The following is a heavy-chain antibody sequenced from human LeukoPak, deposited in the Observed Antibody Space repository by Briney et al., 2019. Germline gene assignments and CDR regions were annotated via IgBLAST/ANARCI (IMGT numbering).Heavy chain of an antibody. CDR2: IWYDGSNK. V-gene: IGHV3-33*06. D-gene: IGHD3-3*01. CDR1: GFTFSSYG. Sequence: GSLRLSCAASGFTFSSYGMHWVRQAPGKGLEWVAVIWYDGSNKHYADSVKGRFTISRDNSKNTLYLQMNSLRAEDTAVYYCAKNTPIFGVVITDYYGMDVWGQGTTVTVSS. CDR3: AKNTPIFGVVITDYYGMDV. J-gene: IGHJ6*02.